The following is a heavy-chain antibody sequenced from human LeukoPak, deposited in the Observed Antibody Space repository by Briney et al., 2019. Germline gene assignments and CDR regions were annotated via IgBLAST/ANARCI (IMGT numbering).Heavy chain of an antibody. J-gene: IGHJ5*02. CDR2: IWYDGSNK. Sequence: PGGSLRLSCAASGFTFSSYGLHWVRQAPGKGLEWVAVIWYDGSNKYYADSVKGRFTISRDNPKNTLYLQMNSLRAEDTAVYYCARAGDYMNTWFDPWGQGTLVTVSS. CDR3: ARAGDYMNTWFDP. CDR1: GFTFSSYG. D-gene: IGHD4-17*01. V-gene: IGHV3-33*01.